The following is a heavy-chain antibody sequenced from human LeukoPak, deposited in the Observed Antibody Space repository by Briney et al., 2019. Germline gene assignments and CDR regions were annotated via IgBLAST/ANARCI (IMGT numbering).Heavy chain of an antibody. V-gene: IGHV3-7*01. Sequence: PGGSLRLSCAASGFTFSSYWMSWVRQAPGKGLEWVANIKQDGSEKYYVDSVKGRFTISRDNAKNSLYLQMNSLRAEDTAVYYCARDRSYYYDSSGYYWGAFDIWGQGTMVTVSS. CDR1: GFTFSSYW. D-gene: IGHD3-22*01. J-gene: IGHJ3*02. CDR2: IKQDGSEK. CDR3: ARDRSYYYDSSGYYWGAFDI.